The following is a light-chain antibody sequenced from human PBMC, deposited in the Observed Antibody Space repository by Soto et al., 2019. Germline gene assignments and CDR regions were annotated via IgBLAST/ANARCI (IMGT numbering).Light chain of an antibody. CDR2: AAS. CDR3: QHYYSYRGI. Sequence: AIRMTQSPSSLSASTGDRVTITCRASQGISSYLAWYQQKPGKAPKLLIYAASTLQSGVPSRFSGSGSGTDFTLTISCLQSEDFVTYYCQHYYSYRGIFGPGTKVYI. CDR1: QGISSY. J-gene: IGKJ3*01. V-gene: IGKV1-8*01.